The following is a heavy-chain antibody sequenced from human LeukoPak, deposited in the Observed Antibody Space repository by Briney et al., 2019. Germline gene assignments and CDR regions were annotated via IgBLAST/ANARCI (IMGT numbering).Heavy chain of an antibody. V-gene: IGHV4-38-2*01. Sequence: SETLSLTCAVSGHSISSGYYWGWIRQPPGKGLEWIGSIYHRGSTYYNPSLKSRVTISVDTSKNQFSLKLSSVTAADTAVYYCASRAVADTFDYWGQGTLVTVSS. CDR3: ASRAVADTFDY. CDR2: IYHRGST. CDR1: GHSISSGYY. D-gene: IGHD6-19*01. J-gene: IGHJ4*02.